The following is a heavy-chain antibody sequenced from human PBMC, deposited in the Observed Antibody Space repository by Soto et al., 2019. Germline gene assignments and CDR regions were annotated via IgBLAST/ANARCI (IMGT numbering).Heavy chain of an antibody. V-gene: IGHV3-23*01. CDR1: GFAFSSYA. CDR3: AKAVWVTWGLYCLDS. CDR2: IFASGGST. D-gene: IGHD2-2*02. J-gene: IGHJ4*02. Sequence: EVHLLESGGDLLQPGGSLRLSCAASGFAFSSYAMGWVRQAPGKGLEWVSGIFASGGSTYYADSVMGRFTISRDNSKNTLYLQMNSLRPEDTAVYYCAKAVWVTWGLYCLDSWGQGTLVSVSS.